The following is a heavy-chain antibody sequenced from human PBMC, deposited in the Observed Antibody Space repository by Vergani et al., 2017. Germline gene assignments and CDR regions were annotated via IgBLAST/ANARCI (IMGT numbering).Heavy chain of an antibody. V-gene: IGHV3-48*01. CDR1: GFTFSSYS. Sequence: EVQLVESGGGLVQPGGSLRLSCAASGFTFSSYSMNWVRQAPGKGLEWVSYISSSSTIYYADSVKGRFTISRDNAKNSLYLQMNSLRAEDTAVYYCARSGRYSYGPFDYWGQGTLVTVSS. CDR2: ISSSSTI. J-gene: IGHJ4*02. CDR3: ARSGRYSYGPFDY. D-gene: IGHD5-18*01.